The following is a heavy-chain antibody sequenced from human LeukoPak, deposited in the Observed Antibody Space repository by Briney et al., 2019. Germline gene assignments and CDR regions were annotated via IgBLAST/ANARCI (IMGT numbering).Heavy chain of an antibody. J-gene: IGHJ4*02. D-gene: IGHD3-22*01. Sequence: PSETLSLTCTVSGGSISSYYWSWIRQPPGKGLEWIGYIYYSGSTNYNPSLKSRVTISVDTSKNQFSLKLSSVTAADTTVYYCARHRRYDSSGYYGYYSDYWGQGTLVTVSS. CDR2: IYYSGST. CDR3: ARHRRYDSSGYYGYYSDY. CDR1: GGSISSYY. V-gene: IGHV4-59*08.